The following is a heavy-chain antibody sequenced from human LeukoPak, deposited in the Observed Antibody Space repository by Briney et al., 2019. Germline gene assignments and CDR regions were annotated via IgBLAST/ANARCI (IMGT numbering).Heavy chain of an antibody. V-gene: IGHV4-34*01. J-gene: IGHJ4*02. CDR3: ARDPGNEGYFDY. CDR1: GGSFSGYY. CDR2: INHSGST. D-gene: IGHD1-1*01. Sequence: SETLSLTCAVYGGSFSGYYWSWIRQPPGKGLEWIGEINHSGSTNYNPSLKSRVTISVDTSKNQFSLKLSSVTAADTAVYYCARDPGNEGYFDYWGQGTLVTVSS.